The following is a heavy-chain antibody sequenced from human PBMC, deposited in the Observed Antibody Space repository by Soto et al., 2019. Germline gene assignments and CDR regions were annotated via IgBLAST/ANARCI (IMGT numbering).Heavy chain of an antibody. D-gene: IGHD2-2*01. V-gene: IGHV6-1*01. J-gene: IGHJ3*02. CDR1: GDSVSSNSAA. Sequence: SQTLSLTCAISGDSVSSNSAAWNWIRQSPSRGLEWLGRTYYRSKWYNDYAVSVKSRITINPDTSKNQFSLQLNSVTPEDTAVYYCARDRSIVVVPAAIGALDIWGQGTMVTVSS. CDR3: ARDRSIVVVPAAIGALDI. CDR2: TYYRSKWYN.